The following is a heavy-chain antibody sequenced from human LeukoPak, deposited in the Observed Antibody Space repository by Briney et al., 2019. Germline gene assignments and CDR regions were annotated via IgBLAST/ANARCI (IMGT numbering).Heavy chain of an antibody. CDR1: GYTFTDYY. Sequence: ASVKVSCKASGYTFTDYYMHLVRQAPGQGLEWMGWINPNSCGTNYAQQFQGRVTMTRDTSISTAYMELSNLRSDATAVYYCARGIAAAGGRWFDPWGQGTLVTVSS. CDR3: ARGIAAAGGRWFDP. D-gene: IGHD6-13*01. V-gene: IGHV1-2*02. CDR2: INPNSCGT. J-gene: IGHJ5*02.